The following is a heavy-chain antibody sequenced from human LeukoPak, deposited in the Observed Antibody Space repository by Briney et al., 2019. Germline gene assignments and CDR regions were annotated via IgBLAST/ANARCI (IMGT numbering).Heavy chain of an antibody. D-gene: IGHD6-19*01. CDR2: IYPGDSDT. J-gene: IGHJ4*02. V-gene: IGHV5-51*01. Sequence: GESLKISCKGSGYSFTNYWIGWVRQMPGKGLEWMGIIYPGDSDTRYSPSFQGQVTISADKSISTAYLQWSSLTASDTAMYYCARHRPYSSGWRHFDYWGRGTLVTVSS. CDR1: GYSFTNYW. CDR3: ARHRPYSSGWRHFDY.